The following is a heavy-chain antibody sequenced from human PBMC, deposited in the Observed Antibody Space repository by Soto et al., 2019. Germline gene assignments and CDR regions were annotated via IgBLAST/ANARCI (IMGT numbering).Heavy chain of an antibody. CDR2: ISGSGGST. CDR3: AEEYCSSTSCYDRPDAFDI. J-gene: IGHJ3*02. V-gene: IGHV3-23*01. Sequence: PGGSLRLSCAASGFTFSSYAMSWVRQAPGKGLEWVSAISGSGGSTYYADSVKGRFTISRDNSKNTLYLQMNSLRAEDTAVYYCAEEYCSSTSCYDRPDAFDIWGQGTMVTVSS. CDR1: GFTFSSYA. D-gene: IGHD2-2*01.